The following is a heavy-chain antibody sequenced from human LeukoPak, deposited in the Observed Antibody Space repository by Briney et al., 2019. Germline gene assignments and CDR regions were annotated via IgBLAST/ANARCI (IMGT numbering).Heavy chain of an antibody. D-gene: IGHD6-19*01. CDR2: INSDGSNT. V-gene: IGHV3-74*01. J-gene: IGHJ4*02. CDR1: GFTFSSYW. Sequence: GGSLRLSCAASGFTFSSYWMNWARQAPGKGLVWVSRINSDGSNTKYADSVKGRFTISRDNAKNSLYLQMNSLRAEDTAVYYCARDRSKQWLVPPDYWGQGTLVTVSS. CDR3: ARDRSKQWLVPPDY.